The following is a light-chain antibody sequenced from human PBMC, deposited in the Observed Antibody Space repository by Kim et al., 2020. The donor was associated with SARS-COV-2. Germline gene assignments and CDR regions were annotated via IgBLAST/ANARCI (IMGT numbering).Light chain of an antibody. CDR3: SAWDSSLSAWV. J-gene: IGLJ3*02. CDR1: TNNVGNRG. V-gene: IGLV10-54*04. CDR2: RDN. Sequence: QTATLTRTGNTNNVGNRGAAWLQQFQGHPPKFLSYRDNSRPSGISQRFSASRSGTTASLTITGVQPEDEADYYCSAWDSSLSAWVFGGGTQLTVL.